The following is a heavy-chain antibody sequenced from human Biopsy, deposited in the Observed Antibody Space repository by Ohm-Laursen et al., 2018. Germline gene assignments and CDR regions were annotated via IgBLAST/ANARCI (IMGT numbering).Heavy chain of an antibody. D-gene: IGHD3-3*01. J-gene: IGHJ4*02. V-gene: IGHV4-39*01. CDR2: IYYSGNT. CDR1: GGSISDSTYH. CDR3: ARQVDFWSGYVDY. Sequence: PGTLSLTCTVSGGSISDSTYHWSWIRQSPGKGLEWIGNIYYSGNTDYSPSLKSRVTISVDTSNNHFSLKLRSVTAADTAVYYCARQVDFWSGYVDYWGQGTLVAVSS.